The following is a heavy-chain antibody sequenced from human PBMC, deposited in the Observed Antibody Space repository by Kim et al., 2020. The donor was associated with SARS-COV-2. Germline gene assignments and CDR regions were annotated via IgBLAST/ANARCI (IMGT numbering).Heavy chain of an antibody. CDR3: ARDGYSYGYRGGDFDY. Sequence: SETLSLTCTVSGGSISSSSYYWGWIRQPPGKGLEWIGSIYYSGSTYYNPSLKSRVTISVDTSKNQFSLKLSSVTAADTAVYYCARDGYSYGYRGGDFDYWGQGTLVTVSS. CDR1: GGSISSSSYY. V-gene: IGHV4-39*07. J-gene: IGHJ4*02. CDR2: IYYSGST. D-gene: IGHD5-18*01.